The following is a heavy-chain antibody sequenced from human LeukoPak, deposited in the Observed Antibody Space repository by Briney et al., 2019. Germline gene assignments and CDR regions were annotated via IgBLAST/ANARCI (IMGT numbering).Heavy chain of an antibody. CDR2: IYSDSGGST. D-gene: IGHD4-17*01. Sequence: GGSLRLSCAASGFTVSSNYMSWVRQAPGKGLEWVSVIYSDSGGSTYYADSVKGRFTMSRDNSKDTLYLHMNSLRAEDTAVYYCARGFTHDYGDYFDYWGQGTLVTVSS. J-gene: IGHJ4*02. V-gene: IGHV3-66*01. CDR1: GFTVSSNY. CDR3: ARGFTHDYGDYFDY.